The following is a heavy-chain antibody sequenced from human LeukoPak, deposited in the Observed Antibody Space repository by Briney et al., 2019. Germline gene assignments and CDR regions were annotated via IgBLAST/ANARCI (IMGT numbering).Heavy chain of an antibody. V-gene: IGHV4-39*07. CDR3: AREGNIVVVPAAIPFDY. D-gene: IGHD2-2*01. J-gene: IGHJ4*02. Sequence: SETLSLTCTVSGGSISSSGYYWGWIRQPPGRGLEWIGSIYYSGSTYYNPSLKSRVTISVDTSKNQFSLKLSSVTAADTAVYYCAREGNIVVVPAAIPFDYWGQGTLVTVSS. CDR2: IYYSGST. CDR1: GGSISSSGYY.